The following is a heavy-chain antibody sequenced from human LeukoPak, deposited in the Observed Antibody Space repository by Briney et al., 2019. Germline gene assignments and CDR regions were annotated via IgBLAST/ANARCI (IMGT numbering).Heavy chain of an antibody. CDR3: ARDALYSSSWPNWFDP. V-gene: IGHV1-8*01. CDR1: GYTFTSYD. J-gene: IGHJ5*02. D-gene: IGHD6-13*01. Sequence: GASVKVSCKASGYTFTSYDINWVRQATGQGLEWMGWMNPNSGNTGYAQKFQGRVTITADESTSTAYMELSSLRSEDTAVYYCARDALYSSSWPNWFDPWGQGTLVTVSS. CDR2: MNPNSGNT.